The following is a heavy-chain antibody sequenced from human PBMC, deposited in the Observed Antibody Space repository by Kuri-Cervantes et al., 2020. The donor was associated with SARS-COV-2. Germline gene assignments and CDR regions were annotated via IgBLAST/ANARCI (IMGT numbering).Heavy chain of an antibody. CDR3: AREDGKALQDPRLWDY. J-gene: IGHJ4*02. Sequence: GGSLRLSCAASGFTYSSYAMSWVRQAPGKGLEWVSSISSSSSYIYYADSMRGRFTISRDNAKNSLYLQMNSLRAEDTAVYYCAREDGKALQDPRLWDYWGQGTLVTVSS. V-gene: IGHV3-21*01. CDR2: ISSSSSYI. D-gene: IGHD4-11*01. CDR1: GFTYSSYA.